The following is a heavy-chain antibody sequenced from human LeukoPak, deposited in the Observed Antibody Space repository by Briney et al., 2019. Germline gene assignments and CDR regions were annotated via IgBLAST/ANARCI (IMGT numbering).Heavy chain of an antibody. V-gene: IGHV4-59*01. CDR2: IYYSGSI. CDR3: ARADAYYYGMDV. Sequence: SETLSLTCTVSGGSISSYYWSWIRQPPGKGLEWIGHIYYSGSINYNPSLQSRVTISVDTSKNQFSLKLSSVTAADTADYYCARADAYYYGMDVWGQGTTVTVSS. J-gene: IGHJ6*02. CDR1: GGSISSYY.